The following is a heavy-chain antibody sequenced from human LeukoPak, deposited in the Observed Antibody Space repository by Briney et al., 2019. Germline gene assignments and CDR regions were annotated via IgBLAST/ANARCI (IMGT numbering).Heavy chain of an antibody. CDR3: ARGSYDTPSFDY. CDR2: IYYSGST. Sequence: SETLSLTCIVSGGSISSGDYYWSWIRQPPGKGLEWIGYIYYSGSTYYNPSLKSRVTISVDTSKNQFSLKLSSVTAADTAVYYCARGSYDTPSFDYWGQGTLVTVSS. V-gene: IGHV4-30-4*08. D-gene: IGHD1-26*01. J-gene: IGHJ4*02. CDR1: GGSISSGDYY.